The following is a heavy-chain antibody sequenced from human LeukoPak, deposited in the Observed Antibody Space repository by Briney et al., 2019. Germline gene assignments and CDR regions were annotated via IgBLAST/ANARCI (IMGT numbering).Heavy chain of an antibody. Sequence: ASVKVSCKASGYTFTGYYMHWVRQAPGQGLEWMGWINPNSGGTNYAQKFQGRVTMTRDTSISTAYMELSRLRSDDTAVYYCARFRTSPSGSYSLDYYGMDVWGQGTTVTVSS. J-gene: IGHJ6*02. V-gene: IGHV1-2*02. CDR1: GYTFTGYY. CDR3: ARFRTSPSGSYSLDYYGMDV. D-gene: IGHD1-26*01. CDR2: INPNSGGT.